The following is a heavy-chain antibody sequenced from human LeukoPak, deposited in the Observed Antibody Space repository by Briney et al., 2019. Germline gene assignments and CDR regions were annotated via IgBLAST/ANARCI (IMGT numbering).Heavy chain of an antibody. CDR3: AKSSSYSASFFDY. V-gene: IGHV3-23*01. CDR2: ISAGGDST. CDR1: GFTFSSSA. J-gene: IGHJ4*02. Sequence: VGSLRLSCAASGFTFSSSAMSWVRQAPGKGLEWVSGISAGGDSTYYADPVKVRFFISRDNSKNTLYLQMNSLRAEDTPVYYCAKSSSYSASFFDYWGQGTLVTVSS. D-gene: IGHD3-22*01.